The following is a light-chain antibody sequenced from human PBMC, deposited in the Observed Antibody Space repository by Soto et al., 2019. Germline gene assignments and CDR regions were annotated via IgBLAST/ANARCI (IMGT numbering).Light chain of an antibody. Sequence: AIQMTQSPSSLTASVGDRDTITCRASQGIRNDLGWYQQRRGKAPKLLIYAASTLQSGVSSRFSGSVSGTDFTLTISSLQPEDFATYFCLQDHNYPRTFGQGTKV. CDR2: AAS. CDR1: QGIRND. V-gene: IGKV1-6*01. J-gene: IGKJ1*01. CDR3: LQDHNYPRT.